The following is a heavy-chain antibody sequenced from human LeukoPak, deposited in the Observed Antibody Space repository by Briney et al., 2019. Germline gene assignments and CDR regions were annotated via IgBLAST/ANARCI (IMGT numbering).Heavy chain of an antibody. CDR2: IYYSGST. Sequence: SETLSLTCTVSGGSISSSSYYWGWIRQPPGKGLEWIGYIYYSGSTYYNPSLKSRVTISVDTSKNQFSLKLSSVTAADTAVYHCARRPLGIAAVRAFDYWGQGTLVTVSS. D-gene: IGHD6-13*01. CDR3: ARRPLGIAAVRAFDY. CDR1: GGSISSSSYY. J-gene: IGHJ4*02. V-gene: IGHV4-39*07.